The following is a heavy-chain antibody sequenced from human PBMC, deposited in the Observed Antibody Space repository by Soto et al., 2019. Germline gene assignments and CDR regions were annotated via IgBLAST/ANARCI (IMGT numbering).Heavy chain of an antibody. Sequence: TLSLTCAVSGGSISSSNWWSWVRQPPGKGLEWIGEIYHSGSTNYNPSLKSRVTISVDKSKNQFSLELSSVTAADTAVYYCARFQLAAAGTGYYYYGMDVWGQGTTVTVSS. CDR2: IYHSGST. J-gene: IGHJ6*02. CDR3: ARFQLAAAGTGYYYYGMDV. V-gene: IGHV4-4*02. CDR1: GGSISSSNW. D-gene: IGHD6-13*01.